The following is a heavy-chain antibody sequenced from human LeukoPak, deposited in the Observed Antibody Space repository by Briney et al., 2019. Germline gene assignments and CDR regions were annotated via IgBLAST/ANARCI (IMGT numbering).Heavy chain of an antibody. D-gene: IGHD1-26*01. CDR1: GDPISNNGYY. CDR3: ARHVGATSYWYFDL. J-gene: IGHJ2*01. V-gene: IGHV4-39*01. Sequence: SETLSLTCTVSGDPISNNGYYWGWIRQPPGKGLEWIGSIYYSGSTYYSPSLKSRVSISVDTSKNQFSLKLSSVTAADTAVYYCARHVGATSYWYFDLWGRGTLVTVSS. CDR2: IYYSGST.